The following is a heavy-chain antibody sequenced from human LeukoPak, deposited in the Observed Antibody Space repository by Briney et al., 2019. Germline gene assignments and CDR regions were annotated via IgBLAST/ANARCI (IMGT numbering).Heavy chain of an antibody. V-gene: IGHV3-43*02. CDR3: AKDGLGYYYYYMDV. Sequence: PGGSLRLSCAASGFTFNTYWMIWVRQAPGKGLEWVSLISGDGGSTYYADSVKGRFTISRDNSKNSLYLQMNSLRTEDAALYYCAKDGLGYYYYYMDVWGKGTTVTVSS. CDR2: ISGDGGST. J-gene: IGHJ6*03. D-gene: IGHD5-12*01. CDR1: GFTFNTYW.